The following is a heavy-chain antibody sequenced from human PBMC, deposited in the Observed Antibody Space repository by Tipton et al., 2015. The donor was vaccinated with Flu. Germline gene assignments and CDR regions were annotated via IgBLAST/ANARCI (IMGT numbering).Heavy chain of an antibody. D-gene: IGHD1-26*01. CDR3: ARDRGSYNIHLEYHYYYGMDV. J-gene: IGHJ6*02. Sequence: QLVQSGAEVKKPGASVKVSCKASGYTFTSYGISWVRQAPGQGLERMGWISGYNGDTNYAEKLQGRVTMTTDASTHTAYMEPRSLKSDDTAMYYCARDRGSYNIHLEYHYYYGMDVWGQGTTVSVSS. V-gene: IGHV1-18*01. CDR2: ISGYNGDT. CDR1: GYTFTSYG.